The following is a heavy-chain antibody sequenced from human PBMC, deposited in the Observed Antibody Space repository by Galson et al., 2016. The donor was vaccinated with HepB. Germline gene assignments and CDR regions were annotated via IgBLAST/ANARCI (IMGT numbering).Heavy chain of an antibody. CDR1: EFPFSYYY. Sequence: LRLSCAASEFPFSYYYMSWIRQAPGKGLEWVSYISGSSHDTNYADSVKGRFTISRDNAKNSLYLQMTSLRAEDTAVYYCARYTSSSPYYYYMDVWGQGTLVTVSS. D-gene: IGHD6-6*01. V-gene: IGHV3-11*06. J-gene: IGHJ6*03. CDR3: ARYTSSSPYYYYMDV. CDR2: ISGSSHDT.